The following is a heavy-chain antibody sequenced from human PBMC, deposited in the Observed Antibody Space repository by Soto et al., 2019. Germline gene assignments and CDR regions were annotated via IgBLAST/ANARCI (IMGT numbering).Heavy chain of an antibody. CDR1: GFFFSSYG. Sequence: GGSLRPACAASGFFFSSYGMCWVREAPGKGLEWVAVTSYDGRNTYYADSVKGRFTISRDNSKNTLNLQMNSLRIEDTAVYYCAKDPRLESWGQGTLVTVSS. CDR3: AKDPRLES. J-gene: IGHJ5*02. D-gene: IGHD1-1*01. V-gene: IGHV3-30*18. CDR2: TSYDGRNT.